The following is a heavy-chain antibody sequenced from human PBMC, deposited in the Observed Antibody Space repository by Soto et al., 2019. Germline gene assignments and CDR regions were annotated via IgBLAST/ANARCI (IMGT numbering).Heavy chain of an antibody. V-gene: IGHV3-23*01. D-gene: IGHD3-22*01. CDR2: ISGSGDFT. CDR3: AGQRLYNMIVVVDY. J-gene: IGHJ4*02. Sequence: EVQLLESGGGLVQPGGSLRLSCAASGFASSNDAMGWVRQVPGKGLEWVSGISGSGDFTYYADSVQGRFTVSRDKSKNTLYLQMNSLRAEDTAVYFCAGQRLYNMIVVVDYWGQGSLVTVSS. CDR1: GFASSNDA.